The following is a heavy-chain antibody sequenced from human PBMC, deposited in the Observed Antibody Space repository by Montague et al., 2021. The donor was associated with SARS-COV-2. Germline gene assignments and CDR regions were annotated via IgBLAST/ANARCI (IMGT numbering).Heavy chain of an antibody. CDR2: IYYSGTT. V-gene: IGHV4-59*01. CDR1: GGSISSYY. J-gene: IGHJ3*02. CDR3: ARDQAAKISFKGAFDI. D-gene: IGHD3-3*01. Sequence: SETLSLTCTVSGGSISSYYWNWIRETPGKGLEWIGYIYYSGTTNYNPSLKSRVTISLDTPKNQFSLNLNSVTVADTAIYYCARDQAAKISFKGAFDIWGQGRMVTVSS.